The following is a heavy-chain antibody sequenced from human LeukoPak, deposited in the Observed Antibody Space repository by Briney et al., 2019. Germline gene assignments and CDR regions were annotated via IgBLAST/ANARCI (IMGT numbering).Heavy chain of an antibody. V-gene: IGHV4-59*01. D-gene: IGHD3-10*01. Sequence: PSETLSLTCAVYGGSFSGYYWSWIRQPPGKGLEWIGYIYYSGSTNYNPSLKSRVTISVDTSKNQFSLKLSSVTAADTAVYYCARNPGWFGELLHFDYWGQGTLVTVSS. CDR2: IYYSGST. CDR3: ARNPGWFGELLHFDY. CDR1: GGSFSGYY. J-gene: IGHJ4*02.